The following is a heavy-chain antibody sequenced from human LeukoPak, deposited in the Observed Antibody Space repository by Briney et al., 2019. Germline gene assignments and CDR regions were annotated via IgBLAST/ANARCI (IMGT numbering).Heavy chain of an antibody. CDR2: IHDSGST. J-gene: IGHJ4*02. CDR3: ARYNWNIPFYFDY. D-gene: IGHD1/OR15-1a*01. Sequence: SETLSLTCTVSGYSISSGYYWSWIRQPPGKGLEWIRYIHDSGSTNYNPSLKSRVTMSVDTSKTQFSLRLTSVTPADTAVYYCARYNWNIPFYFDYWGQGTLVTVSS. CDR1: GYSISSGYY. V-gene: IGHV4-61*01.